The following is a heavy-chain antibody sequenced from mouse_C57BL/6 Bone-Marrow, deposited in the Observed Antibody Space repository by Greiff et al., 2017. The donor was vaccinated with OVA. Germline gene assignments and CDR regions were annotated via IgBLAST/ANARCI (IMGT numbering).Heavy chain of an antibody. CDR2: IDPSDSYT. Sequence: QVQLQQPGAELVKPGASVKLSCKASGYTFTSYWMQWVKQRPGQGLEWIGEIDPSDSYTNYNQKFKGKATLTVDTSSSTAYMQLSSLTSEDSAVYYCASRGYGYGYGGQGTTLTVSS. CDR1: GYTFTSYW. J-gene: IGHJ2*01. V-gene: IGHV1-50*01. CDR3: ASRGYGYGY. D-gene: IGHD2-2*01.